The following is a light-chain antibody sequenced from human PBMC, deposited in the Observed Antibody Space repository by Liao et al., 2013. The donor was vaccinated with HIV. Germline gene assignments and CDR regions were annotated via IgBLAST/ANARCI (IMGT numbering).Light chain of an antibody. CDR3: QVWDSDRDHPSVV. J-gene: IGLJ2*01. CDR2: EDT. Sequence: SYALTQTPSVSVSPGQTASVTCSGDGLGDKYVSWYQQRPGHSPILVIYEDTKRPSGIPERFSGSNSGNTATLTISRSNRDEADYYCQVWDSDRDHPSVVFGGGTKLTVL. CDR1: GLGDKY. V-gene: IGLV3-1*01.